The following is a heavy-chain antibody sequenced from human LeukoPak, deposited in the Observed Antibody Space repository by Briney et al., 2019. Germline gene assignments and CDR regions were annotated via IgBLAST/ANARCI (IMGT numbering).Heavy chain of an antibody. J-gene: IGHJ6*03. V-gene: IGHV3-48*01. D-gene: IGHD3-10*01. Sequence: PGGSLRLSCAASGFTFSSYSMNWVRQAPGKGLEWVSYISSSSSTIYYADSVKGRFTISRDNAKNSLYLQMNSLRAEDTAVYYCARRYGSGSYRRVHYYYYMDVWGKGTTVTISS. CDR1: GFTFSSYS. CDR2: ISSSSSTI. CDR3: ARRYGSGSYRRVHYYYYMDV.